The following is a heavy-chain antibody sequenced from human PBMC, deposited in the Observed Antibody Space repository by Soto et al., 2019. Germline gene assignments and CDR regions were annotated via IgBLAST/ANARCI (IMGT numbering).Heavy chain of an antibody. CDR2: IYWDDDK. V-gene: IGHV2-5*02. CDR3: VHRGYMYGNWDHGYFDY. Sequence: QITLKESGPTRVKPTQTLALTCTFSGFSLTTSGVGVGWIRKTPGKALEWLAVIYWDDDKRYNPSLKNRLTITKDTPKNHVVLKIADMHPVDTATYVCVHRGYMYGNWDHGYFDYWGQGTLVTVSS. J-gene: IGHJ4*02. D-gene: IGHD5-18*01. CDR1: GFSLTTSGVG.